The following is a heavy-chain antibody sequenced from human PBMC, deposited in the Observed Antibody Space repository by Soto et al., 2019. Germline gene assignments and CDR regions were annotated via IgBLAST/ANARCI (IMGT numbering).Heavy chain of an antibody. J-gene: IGHJ6*03. Sequence: GGSLRLSCAASGFTFSSYSMNWVRQAPGKGLEWVSSISSSSSYIYYADSVKGRFTISRDNAKNSLYLQMNSLRAEDTAVYYCARGRRVDTAMDYYYYMDVWGKGTTVTVSS. V-gene: IGHV3-21*01. CDR3: ARGRRVDTAMDYYYYMDV. CDR2: ISSSSSYI. D-gene: IGHD5-18*01. CDR1: GFTFSSYS.